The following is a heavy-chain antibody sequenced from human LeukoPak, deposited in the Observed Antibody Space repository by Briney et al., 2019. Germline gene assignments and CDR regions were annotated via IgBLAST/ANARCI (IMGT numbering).Heavy chain of an antibody. J-gene: IGHJ5*02. V-gene: IGHV4-59*01. CDR3: ARDVYCSSTSCETSNWFDP. D-gene: IGHD2-2*01. Sequence: SETLSLTCAVYGGSFSGYYWSWIRQPPGKGLEWIGYIYYSGSTNYNPSLKSRVTISVDTSKNQFSLKLSSVTAADTAVYYCARDVYCSSTSCETSNWFDPWGQGTLVTVSS. CDR2: IYYSGST. CDR1: GGSFSGYY.